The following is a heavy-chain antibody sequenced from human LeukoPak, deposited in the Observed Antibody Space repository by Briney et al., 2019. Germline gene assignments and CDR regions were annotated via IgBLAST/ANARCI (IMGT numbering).Heavy chain of an antibody. D-gene: IGHD2-2*02. V-gene: IGHV3-30*02. J-gene: IGHJ4*02. Sequence: GGSLRLSCAASGFTFSSYCMHWVRQAPGKGLEWVALIWSGGRSKYSGDSVKGRFTISRDNSKNTLYLQMNSLRAEDTAVYYCAREQGYCSSTSCYKPFDYWGQGTLVTVSS. CDR1: GFTFSSYC. CDR2: IWSGGRSK. CDR3: AREQGYCSSTSCYKPFDY.